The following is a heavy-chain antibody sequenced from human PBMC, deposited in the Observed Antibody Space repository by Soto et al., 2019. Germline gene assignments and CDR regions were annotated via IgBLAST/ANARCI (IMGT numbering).Heavy chain of an antibody. CDR1: GASISSDGYS. CDR2: IYHSGST. V-gene: IGHV4-30-2*01. CDR3: ARVPDR. J-gene: IGHJ5*02. D-gene: IGHD2-2*01. Sequence: SKTLSLSCAASGASISSDGYSWSWIRQPPGKGLEWIGYIYHSGSTYYNPSLKSRVTISVDRSKNQFSLKLSSVTAADTAVYYCARVPDRWGQGALVTVS.